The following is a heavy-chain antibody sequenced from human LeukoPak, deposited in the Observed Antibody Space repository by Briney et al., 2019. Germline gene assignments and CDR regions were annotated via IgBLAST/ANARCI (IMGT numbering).Heavy chain of an antibody. CDR2: ISYDGSNK. Sequence: GGSLRLSCAASGFTFSSHAMHWVRQAPGKGLEWVAVISYDGSNKYYADSVKGRFTISRDNSKNTLYLQMNSLRAEDTAAYYCATAIAVVYFDYWGQGTLVTVSS. J-gene: IGHJ4*02. V-gene: IGHV3-30-3*01. CDR3: ATAIAVVYFDY. D-gene: IGHD6-19*01. CDR1: GFTFSSHA.